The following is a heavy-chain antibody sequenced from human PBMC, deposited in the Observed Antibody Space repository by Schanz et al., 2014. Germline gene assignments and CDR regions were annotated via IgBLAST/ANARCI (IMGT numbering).Heavy chain of an antibody. CDR3: ARVPEPGWFDP. J-gene: IGHJ5*02. CDR2: ISYSGST. CDR1: GGSINSDAFY. V-gene: IGHV4-31*03. Sequence: QVQLQESGPGVVKPSQTLSLTCTVSGGSINSDAFYWTWIRQHPGKGLEWIGYISYSGSTSFNPSLKSRLTMSVDTSKNQFALRLSSVTAADTAVYYCARVPEPGWFDPWGQGTLVTVSS. D-gene: IGHD1-26*01.